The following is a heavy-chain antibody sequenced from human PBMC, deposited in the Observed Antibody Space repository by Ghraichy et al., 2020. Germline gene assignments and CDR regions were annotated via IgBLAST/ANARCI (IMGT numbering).Heavy chain of an antibody. CDR3: ARGRLVSWFLYDY. Sequence: GESLNISCAASGFTFSSYWMSWVRQAPGKGLEWVANIKQDGSEKYYVDSVKGRFTISRDNAKNSLYLQMNSLRAEDTAVYYCARGRLVSWFLYDYWGQGTLVTVSS. J-gene: IGHJ4*02. CDR1: GFTFSSYW. V-gene: IGHV3-7*01. CDR2: IKQDGSEK. D-gene: IGHD3-10*01.